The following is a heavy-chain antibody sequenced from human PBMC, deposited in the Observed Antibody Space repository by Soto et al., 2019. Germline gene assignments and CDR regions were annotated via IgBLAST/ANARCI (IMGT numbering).Heavy chain of an antibody. V-gene: IGHV1-2*02. CDR1: LYTFTGYY. CDR2: INPNSGGT. CDR3: ARTAIAAAQDGLDV. Sequence: ASVKVSCKASLYTFTGYYKHWVRQAAGRGREWMGWINPNSGGTNYEQKFQGRVTMTRVTSISTAYMELSRLRSDDTAVYYCARTAIAAAQDGLDVWGQGTTVTVSS. D-gene: IGHD6-13*01. J-gene: IGHJ6*02.